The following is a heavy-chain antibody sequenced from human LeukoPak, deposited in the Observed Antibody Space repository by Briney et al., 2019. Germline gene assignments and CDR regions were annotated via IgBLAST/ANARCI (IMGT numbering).Heavy chain of an antibody. CDR2: ISDSGGST. Sequence: SGGSLRLSCTASGFIFSSSAMTWVRQAPGKGLEWVSAISDSGGSTVYADSVRGRLTISRDNSKNTLYLQMSGLRDEDTAIYYCTKGGSYAPLDYWGQGTLVTVSS. J-gene: IGHJ4*02. CDR1: GFIFSSSA. V-gene: IGHV3-23*01. D-gene: IGHD1-26*01. CDR3: TKGGSYAPLDY.